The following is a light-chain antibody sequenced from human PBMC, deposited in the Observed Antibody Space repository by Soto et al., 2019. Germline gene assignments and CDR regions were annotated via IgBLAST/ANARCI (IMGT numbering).Light chain of an antibody. CDR3: QQYNNGWT. Sequence: EIVLTQSPGTLSLSPGERATLSCRASQSVSYYLAWYQQKPGQAPRLLIYDASSRATGVPDRFSGSGSGTDFTLTISRLQSEDLGVYYCQQYNNGWTFGQGTKVDIK. CDR2: DAS. CDR1: QSVSYY. V-gene: IGKV3D-15*01. J-gene: IGKJ1*01.